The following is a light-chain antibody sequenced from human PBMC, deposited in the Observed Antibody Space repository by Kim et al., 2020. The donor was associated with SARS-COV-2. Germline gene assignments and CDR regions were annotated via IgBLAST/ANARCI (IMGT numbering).Light chain of an antibody. J-gene: IGLJ2*01. CDR1: NIGPAYD. CDR2: GDI. V-gene: IGLV1-40*01. CDR3: QTYDSGHVV. Sequence: GAPGHTVTISCTGSNIGPAYDVPWYQQFPGSAPNLLIYGDIHRPSGVPDRFSGSKSGTSASLAITGLQGEDEADYFCQTYDSGHVVFGGGTQLTVL.